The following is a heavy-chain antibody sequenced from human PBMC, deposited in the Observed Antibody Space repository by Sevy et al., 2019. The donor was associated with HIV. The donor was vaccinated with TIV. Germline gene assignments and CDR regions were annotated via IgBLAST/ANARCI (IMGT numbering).Heavy chain of an antibody. D-gene: IGHD1-26*01. CDR1: GFTFSDSA. V-gene: IGHV3-73*01. CDR2: VGSKVNSYTT. Sequence: GGSLRLSCSASGFTFSDSALHWVRQASGKGLEWVGRVGSKVNSYTTVYAASVKGRFTISRDDSKNTAFLQMNSLKTEDTAVYYCTRRGTYSSQGYDSWGQGTLVTVSS. CDR3: TRRGTYSSQGYDS. J-gene: IGHJ4*02.